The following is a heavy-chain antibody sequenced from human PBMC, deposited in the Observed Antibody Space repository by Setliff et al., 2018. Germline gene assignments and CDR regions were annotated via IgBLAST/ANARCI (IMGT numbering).Heavy chain of an antibody. D-gene: IGHD6-13*01. CDR3: TRVGRQLVYYYYGMDV. CDR2: VKSKSDGGTT. CDR1: GFTFTNAW. J-gene: IGHJ6*02. Sequence: PGGSLRLSCAASGFTFTNAWMSWVRQAPGKGLEWVGRVKSKSDGGTTEYAASVKGRFTISRDDSKSIAYLQMNSLKTEDTAVYYCTRVGRQLVYYYYGMDVWGQGTTVTVSS. V-gene: IGHV3-15*01.